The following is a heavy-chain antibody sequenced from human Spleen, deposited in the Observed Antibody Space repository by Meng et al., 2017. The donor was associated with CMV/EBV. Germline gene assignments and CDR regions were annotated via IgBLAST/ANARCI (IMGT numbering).Heavy chain of an antibody. CDR3: ARLVVATSGNYYFDF. Sequence: SGPTLVKPTQTLTLTCTFSGFSLSTSGMRVSWIRQPPGEALEWLARIDWDDDKLYTTSLKTRLTISKDTSKNQVVLTMTNMDPVDTATYYCARLVVATSGNYYFDFWGRGTLVTVSS. CDR2: IDWDDDK. D-gene: IGHD2-15*01. CDR1: GFSLSTSGMR. J-gene: IGHJ2*01. V-gene: IGHV2-70D*14.